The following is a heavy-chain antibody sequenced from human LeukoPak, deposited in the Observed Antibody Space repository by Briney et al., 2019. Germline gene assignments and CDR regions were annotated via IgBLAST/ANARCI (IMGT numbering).Heavy chain of an antibody. CDR2: VTWEGFA. V-gene: IGHV3-43*01. CDR1: GFTFDEHT. CDR3: VRDALPHCASSSCYQFDY. D-gene: IGHD2-2*01. Sequence: GGSLRLSCVATGFTFDEHTIPRVRQRPGKGLEWVSLVTWEGFAFYGDSVKGRFTVSRDRKENSVFLQMNSLNPEDSAVYFCVRDALPHCASSSCYQFDYWGQGTLVTVSS. J-gene: IGHJ4*02.